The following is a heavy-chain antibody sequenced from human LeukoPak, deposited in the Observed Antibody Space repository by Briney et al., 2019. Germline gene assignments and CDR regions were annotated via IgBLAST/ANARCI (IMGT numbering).Heavy chain of an antibody. V-gene: IGHV3-23*01. CDR3: AGEPIAPLDY. J-gene: IGHJ4*02. CDR2: ISGSGGST. D-gene: IGHD1-26*01. Sequence: GGSLRLSCAASGFTFSSYAMSWVRQAPGKGLEWVSAISGSGGSTYYADSVKGRFTISRDNSKDTLYPQMNSLRAEDTAVYYCAGEPIAPLDYWGQGTLVTVSS. CDR1: GFTFSSYA.